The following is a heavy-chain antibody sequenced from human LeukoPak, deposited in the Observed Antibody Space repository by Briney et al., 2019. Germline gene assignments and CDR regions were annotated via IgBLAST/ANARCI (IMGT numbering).Heavy chain of an antibody. J-gene: IGHJ4*02. D-gene: IGHD3-10*01. Sequence: GGSLRLSCAASGFTFSSYAMSWVRQAPGKGLEWVSAISGSGGSTYYADSVKGRLTISRDNSKNTLYLQMNSLRAEDTAVYYCAKVLWFGDLVPEYYFDYWGQGTLVTVSS. V-gene: IGHV3-23*01. CDR1: GFTFSSYA. CDR3: AKVLWFGDLVPEYYFDY. CDR2: ISGSGGST.